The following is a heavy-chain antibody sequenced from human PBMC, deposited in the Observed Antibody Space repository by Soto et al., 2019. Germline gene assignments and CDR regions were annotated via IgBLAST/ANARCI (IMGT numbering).Heavy chain of an antibody. CDR3: ARDPAPQDNDNFTGYFPFDS. Sequence: QVQLVESGGGVVQPGRSLRLSCAASGFSFSTYAMHWVRQTPGKGLEWVAVISYDGDHKYYTDSVKGRFTISRDNSKHTLYLLMNSLRSEDTAIYYCARDPAPQDNDNFTGYFPFDSWGQGTLVTVSS. V-gene: IGHV3-30-3*01. CDR1: GFSFSTYA. CDR2: ISYDGDHK. J-gene: IGHJ4*02. D-gene: IGHD3-9*01.